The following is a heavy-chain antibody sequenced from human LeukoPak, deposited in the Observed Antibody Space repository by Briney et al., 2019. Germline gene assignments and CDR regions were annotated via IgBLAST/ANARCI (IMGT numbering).Heavy chain of an antibody. J-gene: IGHJ4*02. D-gene: IGHD2-2*01. CDR1: GYTFISYD. V-gene: IGHV1-8*01. CDR3: ARGSEYQLPRLYYFDY. CDR2: MNPNSGNT. Sequence: SVNVSCKASGYTFISYDINWVRQATGQGLEWMGWMNPNSGNTGYAQKFQGRVTMTRNTSISTAYIELSSLRSEDTAVYYCARGSEYQLPRLYYFDYWGQGALVTVSS.